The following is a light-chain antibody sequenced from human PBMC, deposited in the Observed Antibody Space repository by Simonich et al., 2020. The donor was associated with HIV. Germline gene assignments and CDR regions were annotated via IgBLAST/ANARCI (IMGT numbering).Light chain of an antibody. CDR3: QQYYSTPPT. J-gene: IGKJ1*01. CDR2: WAS. CDR1: QSVLSTSNNKNY. Sequence: DIVMTQSPDPLAVSLGERAAINCKSSQSVLSTSNNKNYLAWYQQKPGQTPKLLIYWASTRESGVPDRFSGSGSGTDFTLTISSLQAEDVAVYYCQQYYSTPPTFGQGTKVEIK. V-gene: IGKV4-1*01.